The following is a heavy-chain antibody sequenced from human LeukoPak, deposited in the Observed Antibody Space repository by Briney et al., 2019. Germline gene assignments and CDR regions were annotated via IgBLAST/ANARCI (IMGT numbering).Heavy chain of an antibody. V-gene: IGHV4-4*07. Sequence: PSETLSLTCTVSGVSISSYSWSWIRQPAGKGLEWVWGIYTSGTATYNPSPKTRVTMSVDTPQNQFSLKLSSVTAADTAVYYWARGMGSSGWYSTYYFDYWGQGTVVTVSS. CDR2: IYTSGTA. CDR1: GVSISSYS. CDR3: ARGMGSSGWYSTYYFDY. D-gene: IGHD6-19*01. J-gene: IGHJ4*02.